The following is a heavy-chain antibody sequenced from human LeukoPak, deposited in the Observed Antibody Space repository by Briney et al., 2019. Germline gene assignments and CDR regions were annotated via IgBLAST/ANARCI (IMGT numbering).Heavy chain of an antibody. CDR2: IRYDGSNK. V-gene: IGHV3-30*02. Sequence: GGSLRLSCAASGFTFTNYAMSWVRQAPGKGLEWVSFIRYDGSNKYYADSVKGRFTISRDNSKNTLYLQMSSLRGEDTAVYYCARDREGGYDYWGQGTLVTVSS. CDR1: GFTFTNYA. CDR3: ARDREGGYDY. D-gene: IGHD5-12*01. J-gene: IGHJ4*02.